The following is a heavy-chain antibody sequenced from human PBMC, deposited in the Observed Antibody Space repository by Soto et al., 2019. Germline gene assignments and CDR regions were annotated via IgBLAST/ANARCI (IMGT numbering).Heavy chain of an antibody. J-gene: IGHJ4*02. CDR3: ERAGWFAEGYFDF. CDR1: GFTFVMYA. D-gene: IGHD3-10*01. CDR2: INAGNGHT. V-gene: IGHV1-3*01. Sequence: ASVKVSCKASGFTFVMYAIHWVRQAPGQGLEWMAWINAGNGHTTYSQKFQGRVTIIRDTSARTVYMELRSLRFDDTATYYCERAGWFAEGYFDFWGQGTPVTVSS.